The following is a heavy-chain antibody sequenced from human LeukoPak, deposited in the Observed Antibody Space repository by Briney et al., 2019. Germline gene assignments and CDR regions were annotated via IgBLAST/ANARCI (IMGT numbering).Heavy chain of an antibody. CDR2: IRSEPYGGTT. D-gene: IGHD3-3*01. CDR1: GFTFGDYA. J-gene: IGHJ6*03. Sequence: PGGSLRLSCTASGFTFGDYALTWVRQAPGKGLEWVGFIRSEPYGGTTEYAASVKGRFTISRDDSKSIAYLQLNSLETGDTAVYYCTRGRTSGYSYYYYYMDVWGKGTTVTVSS. V-gene: IGHV3-49*04. CDR3: TRGRTSGYSYYYYYMDV.